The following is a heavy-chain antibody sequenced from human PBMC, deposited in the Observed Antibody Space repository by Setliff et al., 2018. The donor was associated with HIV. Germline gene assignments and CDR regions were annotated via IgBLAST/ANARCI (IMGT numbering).Heavy chain of an antibody. D-gene: IGHD5-18*01. CDR1: GGSISAYY. Sequence: SETLSLTCTVSGGSISAYYWSWIRQPPGKGLEWTGYIYTTERISYNPSLKSRVTISLDTSKNQVSLKLSSVAAADTAVYHCARGAYRDGYDYWGQGTLVTVSS. J-gene: IGHJ4*02. V-gene: IGHV4-59*01. CDR2: IYTTERI. CDR3: ARGAYRDGYDY.